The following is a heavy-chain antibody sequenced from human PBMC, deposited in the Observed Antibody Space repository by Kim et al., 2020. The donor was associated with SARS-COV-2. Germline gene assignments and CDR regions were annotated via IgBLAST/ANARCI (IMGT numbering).Heavy chain of an antibody. CDR1: GFTFSSYW. Sequence: GGSLRLSCVASGFTFSSYWMHWVRQAPGKGLVWVSRINPDGNTATYADSVKGRFTISRDNAKNTLYLQMNSLRAEDTAVYYCTRGQPWGYWGQGTLVTVS. D-gene: IGHD5-18*01. J-gene: IGHJ4*02. CDR3: TRGQPWGY. CDR2: INPDGNTA. V-gene: IGHV3-74*01.